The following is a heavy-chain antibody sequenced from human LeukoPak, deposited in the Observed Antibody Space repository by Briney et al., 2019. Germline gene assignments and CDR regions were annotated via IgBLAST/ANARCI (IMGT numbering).Heavy chain of an antibody. Sequence: ASVKVSCKASGYTFTSYGISWVRQAPGQGLEWMGWISAYNGNTNYAQKLQGRVTMTTDTSTSTAYMELRGLRSDDTAVYYCARGLGVGATSVGGCAFDIWGQGTMVTVSS. CDR3: ARGLGVGATSVGGCAFDI. V-gene: IGHV1-18*01. D-gene: IGHD1-26*01. J-gene: IGHJ3*02. CDR1: GYTFTSYG. CDR2: ISAYNGNT.